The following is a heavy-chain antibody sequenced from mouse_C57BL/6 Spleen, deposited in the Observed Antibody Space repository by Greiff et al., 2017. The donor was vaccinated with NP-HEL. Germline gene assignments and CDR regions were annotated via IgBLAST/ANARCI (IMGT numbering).Heavy chain of an antibody. CDR2: FHPYNDDT. CDR3: ARQGDYYYGGDYFDY. D-gene: IGHD1-1*01. J-gene: IGHJ2*01. CDR1: GYTFSTFP. Sequence: QVQLQQSGAELVKPGASVKMSCKASGYTFSTFPIEWMKQNHGKSLEWIGNFHPYNDDTKYNEKFKGKATLTVEKSSSTVYLELSRLTSDDSAVYYCARQGDYYYGGDYFDYWGQGTTLTVSS. V-gene: IGHV1-47*01.